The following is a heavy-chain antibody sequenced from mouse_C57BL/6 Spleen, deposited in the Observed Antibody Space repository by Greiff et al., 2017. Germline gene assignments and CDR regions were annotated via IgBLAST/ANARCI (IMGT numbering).Heavy chain of an antibody. CDR3: ASETGTDYFDY. V-gene: IGHV1-64*01. D-gene: IGHD4-1*01. CDR1: GYPFPSYW. CDR2: IHPNSGST. J-gene: IGHJ2*01. Sequence: QFQLKQPGAELVQPGASVKLSCQASGYPFPSYWMHWVKQRPGPGLEWIGMIHPNSGSTNYNEKFKSKATLTVDKSSSPAYMQLSSLTSEHSAVYYCASETGTDYFDYWGQGTTLTVSS.